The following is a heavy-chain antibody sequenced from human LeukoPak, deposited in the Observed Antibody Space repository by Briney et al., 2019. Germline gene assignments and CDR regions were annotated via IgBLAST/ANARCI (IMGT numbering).Heavy chain of an antibody. Sequence: GGSLRLSCAASGFTFDDYAMHWVRQAPGKGLEWVSLISGDGGSTYYADSVKGRFTISRDSSKNSLYLQMNSLRTEDTALYYCAVHPYYDFWSGYCNYFDYWGQGTLVTVSS. CDR3: AVHPYYDFWSGYCNYFDY. CDR2: ISGDGGST. CDR1: GFTFDDYA. V-gene: IGHV3-43*02. D-gene: IGHD3-3*01. J-gene: IGHJ4*02.